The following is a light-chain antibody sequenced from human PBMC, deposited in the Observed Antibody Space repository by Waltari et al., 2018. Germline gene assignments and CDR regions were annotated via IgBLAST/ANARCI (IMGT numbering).Light chain of an antibody. CDR3: ASYAGNNNYV. CDR2: EVS. Sequence: QSALTQPPSASGSPGQSVTISCTGTSSDIGAYNYVSWYQMHPGKAPKLLIYEVSNGPSRVPDRFSGSKSGNTASLTVSGLQAEDEAEYFCASYAGNNNYVFGSGTKVTVL. J-gene: IGLJ1*01. CDR1: SSDIGAYNY. V-gene: IGLV2-8*01.